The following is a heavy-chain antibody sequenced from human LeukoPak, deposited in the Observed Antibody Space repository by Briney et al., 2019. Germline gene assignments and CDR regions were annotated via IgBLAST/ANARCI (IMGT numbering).Heavy chain of an antibody. J-gene: IGHJ5*02. CDR1: GGSFSGYY. CDR3: ARGLVVLVVPAAISYNWFDP. Sequence: TSETLSLTCAVYGGSFSGYYWSWIRQPPGKGLEWIGEINHSGSTNYNPSLKSRVTISVDTSKNQFSLKLSSVTAADTAVYYCARGLVVLVVPAAISYNWFDPWGQGTLVTVSS. CDR2: INHSGST. V-gene: IGHV4-34*01. D-gene: IGHD2-2*01.